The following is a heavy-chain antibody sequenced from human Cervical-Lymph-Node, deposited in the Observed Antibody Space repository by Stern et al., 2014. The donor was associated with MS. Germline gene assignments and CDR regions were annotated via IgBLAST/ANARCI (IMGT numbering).Heavy chain of an antibody. J-gene: IGHJ6*02. D-gene: IGHD3-22*01. V-gene: IGHV1-69*12. CDR3: ARLDTSGYFYYDMDV. Sequence: QDQLVQSGAEVKKPGSSVKVSCKASGGTFSTYVINWVRQAPGQGLEWMGGIALIFETTNYSQKFQGRVTITADESTSTVYMELSSLRSEDTAVYYCARLDTSGYFYYDMDVWGQGTTVTVSS. CDR1: GGTFSTYV. CDR2: IALIFETT.